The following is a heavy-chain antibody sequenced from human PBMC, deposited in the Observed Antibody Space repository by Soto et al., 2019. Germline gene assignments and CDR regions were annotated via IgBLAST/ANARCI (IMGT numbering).Heavy chain of an antibody. CDR1: GGTFSTYA. CDR3: AVASKWELLGYFSGMDV. J-gene: IGHJ6*02. CDR2: VIPLFNTP. V-gene: IGHV1-69*01. D-gene: IGHD1-26*01. Sequence: QVLLVQSGAEVKKPGSSTQVSCKASGGTFSTYAFTWVRQAPGQGFEWIGGVIPLFNTPDYAQKFQGRVTISADEATRTVFLELSGLTSEDTAVYFCAVASKWELLGYFSGMDVWGQGTTVTVSS.